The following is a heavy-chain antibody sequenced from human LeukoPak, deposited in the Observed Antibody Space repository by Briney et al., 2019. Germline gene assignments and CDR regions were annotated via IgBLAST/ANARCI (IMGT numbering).Heavy chain of an antibody. Sequence: ASVKVSCKASGYTFTSYGISWVRQAPGQGLEWMGWISVYNGNTNYAQKLQGRVTMTTDTSTSTAYMELRILRSDDTAVYYCARVGEGYYYDRSGSSPFDYWGQGTLVTVSS. J-gene: IGHJ4*02. CDR2: ISVYNGNT. CDR3: ARVGEGYYYDRSGSSPFDY. CDR1: GYTFTSYG. V-gene: IGHV1-18*01. D-gene: IGHD3-22*01.